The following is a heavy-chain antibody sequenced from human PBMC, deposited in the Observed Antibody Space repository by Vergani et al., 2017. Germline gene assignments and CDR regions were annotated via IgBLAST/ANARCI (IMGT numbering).Heavy chain of an antibody. Sequence: QVQLVQSGAEVKKPGSSVKVSCKASGGTFSSYTISWVRQAPGQGLEWMGRIIPILGIANYAQKFQGRVTITADKSTSTAYMELISLRSEDTAVYYCARDLEGIAVAGDDYWGQGTLVTVSS. D-gene: IGHD6-19*01. CDR3: ARDLEGIAVAGDDY. CDR2: IIPILGIA. J-gene: IGHJ4*02. V-gene: IGHV1-69*08. CDR1: GGTFSSYT.